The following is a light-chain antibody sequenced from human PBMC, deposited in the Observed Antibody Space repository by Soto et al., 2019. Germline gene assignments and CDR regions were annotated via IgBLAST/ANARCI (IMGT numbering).Light chain of an antibody. CDR2: AAS. CDR3: QQYGSPLT. J-gene: IGKJ4*01. CDR1: QSVSSSY. Sequence: EIVLTQSPGTLSLSPGERATLSCRASQSVSSSYLAWYQQKPGQAPRLLIYAASSRATGTTDRFSGSGSATYFTLTISRLEPEDFAVYYCQQYGSPLTFGGGTKVEIK. V-gene: IGKV3-20*01.